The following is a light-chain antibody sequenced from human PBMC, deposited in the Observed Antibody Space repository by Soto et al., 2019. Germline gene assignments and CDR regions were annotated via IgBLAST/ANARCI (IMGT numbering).Light chain of an antibody. CDR2: AAS. Sequence: DIQMTQSPSSRSASEGDRVTITCRASQSINSYLNWYQQKPGKAPKLLIYAASILQSGVPSRFSGSGSGTDFNLTISSLQPEDFATYYCQQGFSTPPSFGQGTKLETK. J-gene: IGKJ2*01. V-gene: IGKV1-39*01. CDR3: QQGFSTPPS. CDR1: QSINSY.